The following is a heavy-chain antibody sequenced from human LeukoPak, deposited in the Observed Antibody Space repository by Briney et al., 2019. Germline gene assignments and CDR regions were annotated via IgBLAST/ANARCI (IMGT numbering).Heavy chain of an antibody. J-gene: IGHJ4*02. CDR1: GYTFIGYY. Sequence: GASVKVSCKASGYTFIGYYMHWVRQAPGHGLEWMGWINPNSGGTNYAQKFQGRVTMTRDTSISTAYMDLSRLKSDDTAVYYCATAYGSGTDFYYWGQGTLVTVSS. D-gene: IGHD3-10*01. CDR3: ATAYGSGTDFYY. V-gene: IGHV1-2*02. CDR2: INPNSGGT.